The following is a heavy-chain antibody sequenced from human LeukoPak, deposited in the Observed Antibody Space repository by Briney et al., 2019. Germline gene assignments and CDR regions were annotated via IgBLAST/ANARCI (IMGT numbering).Heavy chain of an antibody. CDR1: GGSISSSSYY. CDR3: ARARFGESHAQSHAFDI. V-gene: IGHV4-39*07. J-gene: IGHJ3*02. Sequence: SETLSLTCTVSGGSISSSSYYWGWIRQPPGKGLEWIGSIYYSGSTYYNPSLKGRVTISVDTSKNQFSLKLSSVTAADTAVYYCARARFGESHAQSHAFDIWGQGTMVTVSS. D-gene: IGHD3-10*02. CDR2: IYYSGST.